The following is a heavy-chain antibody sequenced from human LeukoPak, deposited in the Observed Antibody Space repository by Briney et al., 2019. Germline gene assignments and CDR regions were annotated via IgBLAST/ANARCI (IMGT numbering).Heavy chain of an antibody. CDR3: AREVFGWSSFDY. J-gene: IGHJ4*02. V-gene: IGHV4-34*01. D-gene: IGHD6-19*01. CDR2: INHSGST. CDR1: GGSFSGYY. Sequence: PSETLSLTCAVYGGSFSGYYWSWIRQPPGKGLEWIGEINHSGSTNYNPSLKSRVTISVDTSKNQFSLKLSSVTAADTAVYYCAREVFGWSSFDYWGQGTLVTVSS.